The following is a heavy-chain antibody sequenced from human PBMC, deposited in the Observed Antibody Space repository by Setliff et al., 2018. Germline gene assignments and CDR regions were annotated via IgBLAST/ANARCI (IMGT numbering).Heavy chain of an antibody. V-gene: IGHV1-69*05. Sequence: GASVKVSCKASGDTFSSYAINWVRQAPGQGLEWMGGIIPIFGTANYAQKFQGRLTITTVGSTSTAYMELSSLRYEDTAVYYCASAEVVVAPWGQGTLVTVSS. CDR2: IIPIFGTA. CDR1: GDTFSSYA. CDR3: ASAEVVVAP. J-gene: IGHJ4*02. D-gene: IGHD2-15*01.